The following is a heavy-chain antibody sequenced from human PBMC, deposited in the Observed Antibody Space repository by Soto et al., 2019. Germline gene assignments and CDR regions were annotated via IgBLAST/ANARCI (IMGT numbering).Heavy chain of an antibody. CDR2: ISYDGSNK. CDR1: GFTFSSYA. V-gene: IGHV3-30-3*01. CDR3: ARESNWGHFDY. J-gene: IGHJ4*02. D-gene: IGHD7-27*01. Sequence: LRLSCAASGFTFSSYAMHWVRQAPGKGLEWVAVISYDGSNKYYADSVKGRFTISRDNSKNTLYLQMNRLRAEDTAVYYCARESNWGHFDYWGQGTLVTVSS.